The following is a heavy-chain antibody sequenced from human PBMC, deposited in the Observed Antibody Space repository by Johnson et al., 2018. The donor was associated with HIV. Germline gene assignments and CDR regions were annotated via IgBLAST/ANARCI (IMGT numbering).Heavy chain of an antibody. CDR2: IKEDGSDK. CDR1: GFTFSNYW. D-gene: IGHD5-12*01. J-gene: IGHJ3*02. CDR3: ARGRFPEYIDIASGALDI. V-gene: IGHV3-7*01. Sequence: MLLVESGGGLVQPGGSLRLSCAASGFTFSNYWMNWVRQAPGKGLEWVANIKEDGSDKYYVDSVKGRFTISRDNVQNSLSLQMNSLRPEDTAVYYCARGRFPEYIDIASGALDIWGQGTMVIVSS.